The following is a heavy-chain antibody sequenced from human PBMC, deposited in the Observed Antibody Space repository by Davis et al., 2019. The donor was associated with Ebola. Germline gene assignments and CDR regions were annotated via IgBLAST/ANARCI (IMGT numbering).Heavy chain of an antibody. J-gene: IGHJ5*02. Sequence: PSETLSLTCTVSGGSISSYYWSWIRQPPGKGLEWIGYIYYSGSTNYNPSLKSRVTISVDTSKNQFSLKLSSVTAADTAVHYCARGKGGRPSDWFDPWGQGTLVTVSS. CDR1: GGSISSYY. D-gene: IGHD2-15*01. CDR2: IYYSGST. V-gene: IGHV4-59*01. CDR3: ARGKGGRPSDWFDP.